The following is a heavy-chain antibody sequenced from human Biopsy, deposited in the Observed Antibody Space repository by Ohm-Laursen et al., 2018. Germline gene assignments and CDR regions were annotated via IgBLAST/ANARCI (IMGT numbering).Heavy chain of an antibody. CDR3: TLEGAGFDN. CDR2: IRSKAKSYAT. J-gene: IGHJ4*02. V-gene: IGHV3-73*01. D-gene: IGHD3-10*01. Sequence: SLRLSCAASGFTFSASAVHWVRQASGKGLERVGRIRSKAKSYATAYAASVTGRFTISRDDSKNTTFLKMNSLKTEDTALYYCTLEGAGFDNWGQGTLVTVSS. CDR1: GFTFSASA.